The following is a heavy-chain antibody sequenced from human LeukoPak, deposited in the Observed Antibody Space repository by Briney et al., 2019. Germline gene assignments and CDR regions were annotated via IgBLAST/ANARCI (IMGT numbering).Heavy chain of an antibody. D-gene: IGHD1-7*01. J-gene: IGHJ4*02. Sequence: PSETLSLTCTVSGGSISSGSYYWSWIRQPAGKGLEWIGRIYTSGSTNYNPSLKSRVTISVDTSKNQFSLKLSSVTAADTAVYYCARVWETTQFDYWGQGTLVTVSS. CDR2: IYTSGST. CDR1: GGSISSGSYY. CDR3: ARVWETTQFDY. V-gene: IGHV4-61*02.